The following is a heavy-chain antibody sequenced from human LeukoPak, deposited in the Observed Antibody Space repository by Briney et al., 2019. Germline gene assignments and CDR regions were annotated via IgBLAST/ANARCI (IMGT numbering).Heavy chain of an antibody. J-gene: IGHJ6*02. CDR1: GYTFTSYD. V-gene: IGHV1-8*01. Sequence: ASVKVSCKASGYTFTSYDINWVRQAPGQGLEWMGWMNPNSGNTGYAQKFQGRVTMTRNTSISTAYMELSSLRSEDTAVYYCARVPPPPTYYDFWSGYYVNFYYYYGMDVWGQGTTVTVSS. CDR2: MNPNSGNT. D-gene: IGHD3-3*01. CDR3: ARVPPPPTYYDFWSGYYVNFYYYYGMDV.